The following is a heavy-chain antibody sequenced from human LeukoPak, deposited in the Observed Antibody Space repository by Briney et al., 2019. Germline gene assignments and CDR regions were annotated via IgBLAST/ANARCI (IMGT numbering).Heavy chain of an antibody. D-gene: IGHD3-9*01. CDR2: INHSGST. CDR1: GGSFSGYY. CDR3: ARVTGSSDLIDY. V-gene: IGHV4-34*01. J-gene: IGHJ4*02. Sequence: SETLSLTCAVYGGSFSGYYWSWIRQPPGKGLEWIGEINHSGSTNYNPSLKSRVTISVDTSKNQFSLKLSSVTAADTAVYYCARVTGSSDLIDYWGQGTLVTVSS.